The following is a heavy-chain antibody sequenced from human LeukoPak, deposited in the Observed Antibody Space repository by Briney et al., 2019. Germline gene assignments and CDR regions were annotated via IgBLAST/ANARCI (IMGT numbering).Heavy chain of an antibody. J-gene: IGHJ4*02. CDR2: IYPNSGAA. Sequence: ASVKVSCKASGYTFTGYYMHWVRQAPGQGLEWMGYIYPNSGAAKYAQKFQGRVTMTRDTSISTAYMELSGLRSDDTAVYYCGTLLSNGPFDYWGQGSLVTVSS. CDR1: GYTFTGYY. V-gene: IGHV1-2*02. CDR3: GTLLSNGPFDY.